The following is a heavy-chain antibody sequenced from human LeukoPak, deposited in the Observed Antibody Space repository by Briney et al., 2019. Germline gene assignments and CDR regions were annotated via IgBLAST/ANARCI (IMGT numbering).Heavy chain of an antibody. Sequence: PSETLSLTCTVSGGSISSADYYWSWIRQPPGKGLEWIGYIYYTGSTYYNPSLKSRLTISLDTSENQFSLKLSSVTAADTAVYYCAREDSSSWYTDYWGQGTLVTVSS. CDR3: AREDSSSWYTDY. V-gene: IGHV4-30-4*08. J-gene: IGHJ4*02. D-gene: IGHD6-13*01. CDR2: IYYTGST. CDR1: GGSISSADYY.